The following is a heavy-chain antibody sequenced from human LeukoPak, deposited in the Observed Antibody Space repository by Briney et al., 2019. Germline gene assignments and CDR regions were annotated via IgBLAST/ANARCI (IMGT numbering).Heavy chain of an antibody. CDR1: GGSFSAYY. J-gene: IGHJ5*02. CDR2: INRSGIT. Sequence: SETLSLTCAVYGGSFSAYYWSWIRQPPGKGLEWIGEINRSGITNYNPSLKSRVTISVDTSKNQFSLKLSSVTAADTAVYYCARGGGIVAVPAAIPNLNWFDPWGQGTLVTVSS. V-gene: IGHV4-34*01. CDR3: ARGGGIVAVPAAIPNLNWFDP. D-gene: IGHD2-2*02.